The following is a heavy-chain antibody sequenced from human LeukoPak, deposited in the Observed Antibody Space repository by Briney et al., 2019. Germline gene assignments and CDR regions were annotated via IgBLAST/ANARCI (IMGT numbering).Heavy chain of an antibody. D-gene: IGHD3/OR15-3a*01. J-gene: IGHJ4*02. CDR2: MYYSGST. CDR3: ASKSTAWTIDY. CDR1: GGSISSSSYY. V-gene: IGHV4-39*01. Sequence: NTSETLSLTCTVSGGSISSSSYYWGWIRQTPGKGLEWIGTMYYSGSTNYNPSLKSRVTLSIDTPKNQFSLRLSSVTAADTAVYYCASKSTAWTIDYWGRGTLVTVSS.